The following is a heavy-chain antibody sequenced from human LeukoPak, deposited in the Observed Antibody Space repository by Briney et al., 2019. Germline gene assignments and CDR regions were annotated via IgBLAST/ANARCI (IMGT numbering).Heavy chain of an antibody. CDR2: ISYDGSDK. CDR1: AFTFNIYT. Sequence: PGGSLRLSCAASAFTFNIYTMHWVRQAPGKALEWVAVISYDGSDKYYADSVKGRFTISRDNSKSTLYLQMNSLRVEDTAVYSCARESGLPAYFDYWGQGTLFTVSS. J-gene: IGHJ4*02. V-gene: IGHV3-30*04. D-gene: IGHD5-12*01. CDR3: ARESGLPAYFDY.